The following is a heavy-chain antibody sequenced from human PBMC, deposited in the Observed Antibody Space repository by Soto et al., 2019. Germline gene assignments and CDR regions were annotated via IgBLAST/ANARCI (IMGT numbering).Heavy chain of an antibody. CDR2: INHSGST. D-gene: IGHD2-21*01. CDR1: GGSFSGYY. V-gene: IGHV4-34*01. J-gene: IGHJ4*02. CDR3: ARGPFNCGYYY. Sequence: QVQLQQWGAGLLKPSETLSLTCAVYGGSFSGYYWSWIRQPPGKGLEWIGEINHSGSTNYNPSLKSRVTISVDTSKNQFSLKLSSVTAADTAVYYCARGPFNCGYYYWGQGTLVTVSS.